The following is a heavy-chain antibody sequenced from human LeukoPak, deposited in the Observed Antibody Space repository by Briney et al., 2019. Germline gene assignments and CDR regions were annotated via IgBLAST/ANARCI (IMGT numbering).Heavy chain of an antibody. V-gene: IGHV3-43*02. D-gene: IGHD6-19*01. CDR2: ISGDGVNT. J-gene: IGHJ4*02. CDR1: GFTFDDYA. CDR3: AKDRYSAGWYVDY. Sequence: GGSLRLSCAASGFTFDDYAMHWVRQAAGKGLEWVSLISGDGVNTHYADSVKGRFTISRDNSRNSLYLQMNSLRTEDTAFYYCAKDRYSAGWYVDYWGQGTLVTVSS.